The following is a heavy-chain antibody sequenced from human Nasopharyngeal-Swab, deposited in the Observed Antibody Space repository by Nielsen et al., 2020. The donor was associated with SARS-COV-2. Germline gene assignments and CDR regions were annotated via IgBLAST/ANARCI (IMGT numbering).Heavy chain of an antibody. CDR3: AKDMVLVDIVVVPAAMPDY. J-gene: IGHJ4*02. V-gene: IGHV3-43D*04. D-gene: IGHD2-2*01. CDR2: VSWDGGST. CDR1: GFTFDDHA. Sequence: GESLKISCAASGFTFDDHAMHWVRQAPGKGLEWVSLVSWDGGSTYYADSVKGRFTISRDNSKNSLYLQMNSLRAEDTALYYCAKDMVLVDIVVVPAAMPDYWGQGTLVTVSS.